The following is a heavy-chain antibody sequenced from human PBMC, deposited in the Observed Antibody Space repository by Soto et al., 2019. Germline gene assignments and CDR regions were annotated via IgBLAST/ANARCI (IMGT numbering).Heavy chain of an antibody. D-gene: IGHD3-16*02. Sequence: QITLKESGPTLVKPTQTLTLTCTFSGFSLSTSGVGVGWIRQPPGKALEWLELIYWDDDKRYSPSLKSRLTITKDTSKNQVVLTMTNMDPVDTATYYCARTYDYIWGSYRYAYYFDYWGQGTLVTVSS. CDR1: GFSLSTSGVG. V-gene: IGHV2-5*02. CDR3: ARTYDYIWGSYRYAYYFDY. J-gene: IGHJ4*02. CDR2: IYWDDDK.